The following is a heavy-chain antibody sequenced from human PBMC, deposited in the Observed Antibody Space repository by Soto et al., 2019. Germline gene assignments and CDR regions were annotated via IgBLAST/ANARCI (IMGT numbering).Heavy chain of an antibody. CDR3: ARAYIVATKTVGGDWFDP. J-gene: IGHJ5*02. D-gene: IGHD5-12*01. CDR2: IIPIFGTA. CDR1: GGTFSSYA. Sequence: QVQLVQSGAEVKKPGSSVKVSCKASGGTFSSYAISWVRQAPGQGLEWMGGIIPIFGTANYAQKFQGRVTITADESTSTDYMELSSLRSEDTAVYYCARAYIVATKTVGGDWFDPWGQGTLVTVSS. V-gene: IGHV1-69*01.